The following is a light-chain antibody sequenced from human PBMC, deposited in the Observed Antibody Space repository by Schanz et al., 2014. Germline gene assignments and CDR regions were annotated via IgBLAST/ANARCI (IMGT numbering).Light chain of an antibody. CDR3: QQYGSSLVT. CDR2: GAS. J-gene: IGKJ1*01. CDR1: QSVSSN. Sequence: EIVLTQSPGTLSLSPGDRATLSCRASQSVSSNLAWYQQKPGQAPRLLIYGASTRATGIPARFSGSGSGTEFTLTISRLEPEDFAVYYCQQYGSSLVTFGQGTKVEIK. V-gene: IGKV3-20*01.